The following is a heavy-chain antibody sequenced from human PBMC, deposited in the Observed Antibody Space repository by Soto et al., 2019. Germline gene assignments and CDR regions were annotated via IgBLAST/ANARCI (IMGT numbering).Heavy chain of an antibody. CDR3: ARERITMVRGVNQNWFDP. J-gene: IGHJ5*02. D-gene: IGHD3-10*01. Sequence: SETLSLTCAVSGGSISSGGYSCNWIRQPPGKGLEWIGYIYHSGSTYYNPSLKSRVTISVDTSKNQFSLKLSSVTAADTAVYYCARERITMVRGVNQNWFDPWGQGTPVTVAS. CDR1: GGSISSGGYS. CDR2: IYHSGST. V-gene: IGHV4-30-2*01.